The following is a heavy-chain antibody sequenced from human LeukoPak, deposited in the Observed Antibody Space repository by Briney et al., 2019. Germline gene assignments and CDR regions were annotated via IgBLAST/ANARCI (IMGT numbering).Heavy chain of an antibody. CDR1: GDSIRSGAYY. V-gene: IGHV4-61*02. J-gene: IGHJ5*01. CDR3: ARGWISGGYLAWFDS. CDR2: VYTYGTT. D-gene: IGHD1-26*01. Sequence: SETLFLTCTVSGDSIRSGAYYWTWIRQPAGKGLEWIGRVYTYGTTDYNPSFKSRATMFLDTSQNQFSVRLTSVTAADTAVYYCARGWISGGYLAWFDSWGQGTLVTVSS.